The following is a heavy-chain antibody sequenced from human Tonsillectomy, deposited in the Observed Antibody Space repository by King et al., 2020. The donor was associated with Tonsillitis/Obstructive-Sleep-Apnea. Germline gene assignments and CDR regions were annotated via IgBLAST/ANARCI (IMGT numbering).Heavy chain of an antibody. CDR3: AAGPAGADYYYMDV. CDR2: TSDRGVNT. D-gene: IGHD6-19*01. Sequence: EVQLVESGGGLVQPGGSLRLSCSASGFTFSSYAVSWVRQAPGKGLEWVSSTSDRGVNTFYADSVKGRFTISRDNSKKTLSLRMNRLRPEDTAIYYCAAGPAGADYYYMDVWGKGTTVTVSS. CDR1: GFTFSSYA. V-gene: IGHV3-23*04. J-gene: IGHJ6*03.